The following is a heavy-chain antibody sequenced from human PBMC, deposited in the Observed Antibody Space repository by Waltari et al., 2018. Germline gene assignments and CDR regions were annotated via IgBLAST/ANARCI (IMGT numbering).Heavy chain of an antibody. CDR3: GKHYASGKRYFDY. CDR1: GFTFTAYA. Sequence: EVQLLESGGELVHPGGSLRPSCVASGFTFTAYAMNLVRPAPGKGLEWVSTISTSDGSTYYPDSVKGRFTISKDTYRNTVYLQMNSLRAEDTAIYYCGKHYASGKRYFDYWGQGALVTVSS. CDR2: ISTSDGST. J-gene: IGHJ4*02. D-gene: IGHD3-10*01. V-gene: IGHV3-23*01.